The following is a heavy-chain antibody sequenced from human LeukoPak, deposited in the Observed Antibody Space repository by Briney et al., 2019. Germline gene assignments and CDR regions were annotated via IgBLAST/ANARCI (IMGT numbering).Heavy chain of an antibody. V-gene: IGHV3-23*01. CDR1: GFTFSSYA. J-gene: IGHJ4*02. Sequence: GGSLRLSCAASGFTFSSYAMSWVRQAPGKGLEWVSTISDSGGTTYYTDSVKDRFTISRDNSKNTLYLQMNSLRAEDTAVYYCAKDYFASGSYFDYWGQGTLVTVSS. D-gene: IGHD3-10*01. CDR2: ISDSGGTT. CDR3: AKDYFASGSYFDY.